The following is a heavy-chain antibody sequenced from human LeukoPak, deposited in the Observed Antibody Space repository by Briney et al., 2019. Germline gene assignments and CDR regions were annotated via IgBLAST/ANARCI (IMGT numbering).Heavy chain of an antibody. CDR2: IYPADSDI. CDR3: ARRPYDYDSSGYYPFDY. CDR1: GYSFTNYW. J-gene: IGHJ4*02. V-gene: IGHV5-51*01. Sequence: GESLQISCKGSGYSFTNYWIGWVRQMPGKGLEWMGIIYPADSDIRYSPSFQGQVTISADKSISTAYLQWSSLKASDTAMYYCARRPYDYDSSGYYPFDYWGQGTLVTVSS. D-gene: IGHD3-22*01.